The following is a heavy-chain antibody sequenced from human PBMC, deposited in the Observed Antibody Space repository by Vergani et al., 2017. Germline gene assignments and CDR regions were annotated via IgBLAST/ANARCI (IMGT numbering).Heavy chain of an antibody. Sequence: QVQLQESGPGLVKPSQTLSLTCTVSGGSISSGSYYWSWIRQPAGKGLEWIGRIYTSGSTNYNPSLKSRVTISVDTSKNQFSLKLSSVTAADTAVYYCARSEYSSLPDYWGQGTLVTVSS. CDR1: GGSISSGSYY. J-gene: IGHJ4*02. V-gene: IGHV4-61*02. D-gene: IGHD6-6*01. CDR3: ARSEYSSLPDY. CDR2: IYTSGST.